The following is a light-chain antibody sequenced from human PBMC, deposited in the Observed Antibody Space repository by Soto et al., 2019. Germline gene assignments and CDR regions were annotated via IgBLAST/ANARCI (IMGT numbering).Light chain of an antibody. CDR2: AAS. CDR3: QQSYSTPQT. J-gene: IGKJ1*01. V-gene: IGKV1-39*01. CDR1: QSISSY. Sequence: DIQMTQSPSTLSGSVGDRVTITCRASQSISSYLNWYQQKPGKAPKLLIYAASSLQSGVPSRFSGSGSGTDFTLTISSLQPEDFATYYCQQSYSTPQTFGQGPKVDSK.